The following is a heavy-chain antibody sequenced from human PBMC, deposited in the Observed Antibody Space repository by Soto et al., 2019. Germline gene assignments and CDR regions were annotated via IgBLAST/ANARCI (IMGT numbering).Heavy chain of an antibody. CDR1: GYTFTSYG. CDR3: ARDPCCMSDY. J-gene: IGHJ4*02. D-gene: IGHD2-8*01. V-gene: IGHV1-18*01. Sequence: QVQLVQSGAEVKKPGASVKVSCKASGYTFTSYGISWVRQAPGQGLEWLGWISADNGNTNYAQKLQGRVTMTTDTTTSPAYMELRRLGADDAAVYYCARDPCCMSDYWGQGTLVTVSS. CDR2: ISADNGNT.